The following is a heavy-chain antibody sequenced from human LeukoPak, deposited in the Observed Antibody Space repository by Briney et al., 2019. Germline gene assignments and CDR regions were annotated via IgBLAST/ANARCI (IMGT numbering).Heavy chain of an antibody. V-gene: IGHV1-2*02. CDR2: INPNSGGT. CDR3: AGETDCGGGCYEGGDWFDP. CDR1: GYTFTAYY. Sequence: GASVKVSCEASGYTFTAYYMHWVRQAPGQGLEWMGWINPNSGGTDYAQKFQGRVTMTRDTSISTAYMELSRLTSDDTAVYYCAGETDCGGGCYEGGDWFDPWGQGTLVTVSS. J-gene: IGHJ5*02. D-gene: IGHD2-21*02.